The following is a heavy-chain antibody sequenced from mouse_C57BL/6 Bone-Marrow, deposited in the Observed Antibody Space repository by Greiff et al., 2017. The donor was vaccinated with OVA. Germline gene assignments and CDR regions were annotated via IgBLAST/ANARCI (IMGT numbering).Heavy chain of an antibody. V-gene: IGHV1-81*01. Sequence: VQLQQSGAELARPGASVKLSCKASGYTFTSYGISWVTQRTGQGLEWIGEIYPRSGNTYYNEKFKGKATLTADKSSSTAYMELRSLTSEDSAVYFCARRRVRYFDVWGTGTTVTVSS. CDR1: GYTFTSYG. CDR3: ARRRVRYFDV. J-gene: IGHJ1*03. CDR2: IYPRSGNT.